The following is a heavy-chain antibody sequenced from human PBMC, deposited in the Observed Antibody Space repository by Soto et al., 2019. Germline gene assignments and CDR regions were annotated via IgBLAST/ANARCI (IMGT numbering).Heavy chain of an antibody. J-gene: IGHJ4*02. Sequence: EVQLLESGGGLVQPGGSLRLSCAASGFMFSSYVMNWVLQAPEQGMEWVSSITDNGGSTYYEDSAKGRFIISRDNSKNALYLQMNSLRADDTAVSDWAKDICGPSICYNDYWGQGTLVTVSP. CDR3: AKDICGPSICYNDY. V-gene: IGHV3-23*01. CDR2: ITDNGGST. CDR1: GFMFSSYV. D-gene: IGHD2-15*01.